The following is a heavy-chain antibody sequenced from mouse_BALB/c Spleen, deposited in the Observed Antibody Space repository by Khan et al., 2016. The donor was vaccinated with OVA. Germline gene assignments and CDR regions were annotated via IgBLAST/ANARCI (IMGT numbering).Heavy chain of an antibody. J-gene: IGHJ3*01. D-gene: IGHD2-1*01. CDR1: GFTFSTYA. CDR3: ARSPYGNFAY. V-gene: IGHV5-9-3*01. Sequence: EVELVESGGGLVKPGGSLKLSCAASGFTFSTYAMSWVRQTPEKRLEWVATISSDGDYTYYPDSVKGRFTISRDHAKNTLYLQMSSLRSEATAMYYCARSPYGNFAYWGQGTLVTVSA. CDR2: ISSDGDYT.